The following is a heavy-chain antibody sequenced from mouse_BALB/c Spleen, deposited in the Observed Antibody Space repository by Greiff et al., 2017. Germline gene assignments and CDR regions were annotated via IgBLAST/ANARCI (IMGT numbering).Heavy chain of an antibody. D-gene: IGHD2-2*01. Sequence: DVKLVESGGGLVQPKGSLKLSCAASGFTFNTYAMNWVRQAPGKGLEWVARIRSKSNNYATYYADSVKDRFTISRDDSQSMLYLQMNNLKTEDTAMYYCVRHGSRYAMDYWGQGTSVTVSS. V-gene: IGHV10-1*02. CDR2: IRSKSNNYAT. CDR1: GFTFNTYA. J-gene: IGHJ4*01. CDR3: VRHGSRYAMDY.